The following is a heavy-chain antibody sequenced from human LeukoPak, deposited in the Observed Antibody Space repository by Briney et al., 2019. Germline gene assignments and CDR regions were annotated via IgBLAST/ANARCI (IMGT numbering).Heavy chain of an antibody. Sequence: SETLSLTCAVYGGSFSGYYWSWIRQPPGKGLEWIGEINHSGSTNYNPSLKSRVTISVDTSKNQFSLKLSSVTAADTAVYYCARGYPEYSSSSGYYMDVWGKGTTVTVSS. CDR1: GGSFSGYY. CDR2: INHSGST. CDR3: ARGYPEYSSSSGYYMDV. V-gene: IGHV4-34*01. J-gene: IGHJ6*03. D-gene: IGHD6-6*01.